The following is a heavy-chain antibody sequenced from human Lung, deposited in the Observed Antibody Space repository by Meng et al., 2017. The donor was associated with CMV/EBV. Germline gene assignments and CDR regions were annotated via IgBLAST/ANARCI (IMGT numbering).Heavy chain of an antibody. Sequence: ASVXVSCKASGYTFTNYGVSWVRQAPGQGLEWMGWISAYDGDRNYARKFQGRVTMTTDTSTSTAYMELRSLRSDDTAVYYCARDLEYCGSSSCYEDCFDPXGQGXLVTVSS. CDR2: ISAYDGDR. CDR1: GYTFTNYG. CDR3: ARDLEYCGSSSCYEDCFDP. V-gene: IGHV1-18*01. J-gene: IGHJ5*02. D-gene: IGHD2-2*01.